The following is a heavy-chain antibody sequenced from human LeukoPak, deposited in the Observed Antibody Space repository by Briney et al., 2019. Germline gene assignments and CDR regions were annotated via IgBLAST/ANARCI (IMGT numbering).Heavy chain of an antibody. Sequence: SETLSLTCSVFTGSISSYQWSWIRQPPGKALEWIGYVHYSGSTNYNPSLKSRVSMSVDTSKNQSSLKLISVTAADTAVYYCARHGWYYFDYWGQGTLVTVSS. V-gene: IGHV4-59*08. CDR1: TGSISSYQ. CDR3: ARHGWYYFDY. J-gene: IGHJ4*02. D-gene: IGHD6-19*01. CDR2: VHYSGST.